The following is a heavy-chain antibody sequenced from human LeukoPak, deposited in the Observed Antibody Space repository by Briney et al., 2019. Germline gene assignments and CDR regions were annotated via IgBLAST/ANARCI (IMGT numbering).Heavy chain of an antibody. V-gene: IGHV3-23*01. CDR3: AKDRFIVVVPAAILGP. J-gene: IGHJ5*02. D-gene: IGHD2-2*01. Sequence: GGSLRLSCAASGFTFSSYAMSWVRQAPGKGLEWVSAISGSGGSTYYADSVKGRFTISRDNSKNTLYLQMSSLRAEDTAVYYCAKDRFIVVVPAAILGPWGQGTLVTVSS. CDR2: ISGSGGST. CDR1: GFTFSSYA.